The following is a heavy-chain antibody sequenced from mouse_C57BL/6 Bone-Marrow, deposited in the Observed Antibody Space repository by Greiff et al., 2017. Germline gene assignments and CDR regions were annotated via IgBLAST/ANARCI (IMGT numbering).Heavy chain of an antibody. CDR1: GYSITSGYY. Sequence: EVKLMESGPGLVKPSQSLSLTCSVTGYSITSGYYWNWIRQFPGNKLEWMGYISYDGSNNYNPSLKNRISITRDTSKNQFFLKLNSVTTEDTATYYCARLLTGSYWYFDVWGTGTTVTVSS. J-gene: IGHJ1*03. CDR2: ISYDGSN. V-gene: IGHV3-6*01. D-gene: IGHD4-1*01. CDR3: ARLLTGSYWYFDV.